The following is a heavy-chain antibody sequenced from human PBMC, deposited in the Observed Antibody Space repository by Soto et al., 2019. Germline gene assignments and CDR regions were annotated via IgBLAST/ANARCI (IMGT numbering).Heavy chain of an antibody. CDR2: IYPGDSDT. CDR1: GYSFTSYW. D-gene: IGHD6-13*01. V-gene: IGHV5-51*01. CDR3: ARRGAPGIAAAAGFDH. Sequence: VESLKISCKGSGYSFTSYWIGWVRQMPWKGLEWMGIIYPGDSDTRYSPSLQGQVTISADKSISTAYLQWSSLKASDTAMYYCARRGAPGIAAAAGFDHWGKGTLVTNSS. J-gene: IGHJ5*02.